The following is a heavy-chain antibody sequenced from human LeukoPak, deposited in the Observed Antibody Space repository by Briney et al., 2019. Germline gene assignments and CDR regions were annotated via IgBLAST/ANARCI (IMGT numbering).Heavy chain of an antibody. CDR2: ISYDGSNK. CDR3: ATLKGDSSGLGPVDY. V-gene: IGHV3-30*01. J-gene: IGHJ4*02. Sequence: GGSLRLSCAASGFTFSSYAMHWVRQAPGMGLEWVAVISYDGSNKYYADSVKGRFTISRDNSKNTLYLQMNSLRAEDTAVYYCATLKGDSSGLGPVDYWGQGTLVAVSS. D-gene: IGHD3-22*01. CDR1: GFTFSSYA.